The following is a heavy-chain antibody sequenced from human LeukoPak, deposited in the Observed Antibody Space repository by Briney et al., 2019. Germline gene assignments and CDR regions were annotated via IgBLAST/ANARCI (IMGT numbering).Heavy chain of an antibody. CDR2: INPNSGGT. V-gene: IGHV1-2*02. CDR1: GYTFTGYY. J-gene: IGHJ4*02. D-gene: IGHD6-13*01. Sequence: ASVKVSCKASGYTFTGYYMHWVRQAPGQGLEWMGWINPNSGGTNYAQKFQGRVTMTRDTSISTAYMELGRLRSDDTAVYYCARGPIAAAVDYYFDYWGQGTLVTVSS. CDR3: ARGPIAAAVDYYFDY.